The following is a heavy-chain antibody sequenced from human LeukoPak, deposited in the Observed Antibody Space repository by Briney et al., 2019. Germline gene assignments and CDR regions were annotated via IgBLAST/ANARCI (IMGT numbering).Heavy chain of an antibody. CDR1: GFPFSRYS. Sequence: GGSLRLSCAVSGFPFSRYSLSWVRQAPGKGLEWVSAISGSGGSTYYADSVKGRFTISRDNSKNTLYLQMNSLRAEDTAVYYCAKDDYDYGLYYFDYWGQGTLVTVSS. CDR3: AKDDYDYGLYYFDY. V-gene: IGHV3-23*01. J-gene: IGHJ4*02. D-gene: IGHD3-16*01. CDR2: ISGSGGST.